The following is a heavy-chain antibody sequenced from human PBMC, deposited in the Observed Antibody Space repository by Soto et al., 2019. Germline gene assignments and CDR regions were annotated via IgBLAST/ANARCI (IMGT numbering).Heavy chain of an antibody. CDR3: ARIGVGSRR. CDR2: LAPIAGSP. J-gene: IGHJ3*01. Sequence: VQMVQSGAEVKEPGSSVKVSCTNSGDTFSHYVMSWVRQAPGQGLEWMGSLAPIAGSPNYAERFEGRLTISADAGTSTMYMELRSLKYDDTAVYYCARIGVGSRRWGKGTMVTVSS. V-gene: IGHV1-69*18. CDR1: GDTFSHYV. D-gene: IGHD1-26*01.